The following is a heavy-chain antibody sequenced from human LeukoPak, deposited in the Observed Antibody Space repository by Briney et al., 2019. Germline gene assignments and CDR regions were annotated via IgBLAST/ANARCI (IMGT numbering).Heavy chain of an antibody. V-gene: IGHV4-34*01. CDR2: INHSGST. CDR1: GGSFSGYY. Sequence: SETLSLTCAVYGGSFSGYYWSWIRQPPGKGLEWIGEINHSGSTNYNPSLKSRVTISVDTSKNQFSLKLSPVTAADTAVYYCARGPPYGSGNLDPWGQGTLVTVSS. D-gene: IGHD3-10*01. CDR3: ARGPPYGSGNLDP. J-gene: IGHJ5*02.